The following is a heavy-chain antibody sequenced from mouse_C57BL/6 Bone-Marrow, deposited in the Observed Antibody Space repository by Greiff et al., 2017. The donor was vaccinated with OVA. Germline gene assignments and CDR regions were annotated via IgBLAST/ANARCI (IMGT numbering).Heavy chain of an antibody. CDR3: ARKWTTVVARDAMDY. J-gene: IGHJ4*01. CDR2: IYPGSGST. Sequence: QVQLKQPGAELVKPGASVKMSCKASGYTFTSNWITWVKQRPGQGLEWIGDIYPGSGSTNYNEKFKSKATLTVDTSSSTAYMQLSSLTSEDSAVYYCARKWTTVVARDAMDYWGQGTSVTVSS. CDR1: GYTFTSNW. V-gene: IGHV1-55*01. D-gene: IGHD1-1*01.